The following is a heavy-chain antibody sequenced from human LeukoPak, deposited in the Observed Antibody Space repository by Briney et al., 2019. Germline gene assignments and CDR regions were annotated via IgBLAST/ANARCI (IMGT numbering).Heavy chain of an antibody. V-gene: IGHV3-7*01. CDR1: GFTLSSYW. J-gene: IGHJ6*03. CDR2: IKQDGSEK. D-gene: IGHD3-3*01. CDR3: ARDRTYYDFWSGDVYYYYMDV. Sequence: PGGSLRLSCAASGFTLSSYWMSWVRQAPGKGLEWVANIKQDGSEKYYVDSVKGRFTISRDNAKNSLYLQMNSLRAEDTAVYYCARDRTYYDFWSGDVYYYYMDVWGKGTTVTVSS.